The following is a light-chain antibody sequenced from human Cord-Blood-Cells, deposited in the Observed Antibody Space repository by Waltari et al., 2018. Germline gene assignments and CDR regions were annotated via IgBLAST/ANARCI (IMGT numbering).Light chain of an antibody. Sequence: DIVMTQSPDSLAVSLGERAPINCKSSQSVLYSSNNKNYLAWYQQKPGQPPKLLIYWASTRESGVPERFSGSGSGTDFTLTISSLQAEDVAVYYCQQYYSTPYTFGQGTKLEIK. CDR2: WAS. V-gene: IGKV4-1*01. J-gene: IGKJ2*01. CDR1: QSVLYSSNNKNY. CDR3: QQYYSTPYT.